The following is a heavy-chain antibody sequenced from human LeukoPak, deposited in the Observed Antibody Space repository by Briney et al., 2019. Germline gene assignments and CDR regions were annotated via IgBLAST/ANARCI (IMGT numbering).Heavy chain of an antibody. V-gene: IGHV3-23*01. D-gene: IGHD4-17*01. J-gene: IGHJ3*02. CDR1: GFTFSSYA. CDR3: AKIILDYGDYSDALDI. CDR2: ISGSGGST. Sequence: PGGSLRLSCAASGFTFSSYAMSWVRQAPGKGLEWVSAISGSGGSTYYADSVKGRFTISRDNSKNTLYLQMNSLRAEDTAVYYCAKIILDYGDYSDALDIWGQGTMVTVSS.